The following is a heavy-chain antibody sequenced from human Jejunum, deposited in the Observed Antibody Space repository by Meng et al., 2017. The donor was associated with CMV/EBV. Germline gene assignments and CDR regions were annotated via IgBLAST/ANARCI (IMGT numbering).Heavy chain of an antibody. CDR3: ASHQQFCSGGSCYSLGYYYGMDV. V-gene: IGHV1-8*01. D-gene: IGHD2-15*01. J-gene: IGHJ6*01. Sequence: INWVRQAPGQGLEWMGWMNPNNGNTGYAQKFQGRFTMTWNTSTSTAYMELSSLRSEDTAIYYCASHQQFCSGGSCYSLGYYYGMDVWGQG. CDR2: MNPNNGNT.